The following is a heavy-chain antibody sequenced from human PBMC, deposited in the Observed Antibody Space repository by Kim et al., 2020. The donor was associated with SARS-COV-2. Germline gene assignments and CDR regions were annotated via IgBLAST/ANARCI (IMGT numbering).Heavy chain of an antibody. CDR2: ICWDGGST. V-gene: IGHV3-43*01. J-gene: IGHJ4*02. CDR1: GFTFDDYT. Sequence: GGSLRLSCAASGFTFDDYTMHWVRQAPGKGLEWVSLICWDGGSTYYADSVKGRFTISRDNSKNSLYLQMNSLRTEDNALYYCAKVGAAAEDWGQGTLVTVSS. CDR3: AKVGAAAED. D-gene: IGHD6-13*01.